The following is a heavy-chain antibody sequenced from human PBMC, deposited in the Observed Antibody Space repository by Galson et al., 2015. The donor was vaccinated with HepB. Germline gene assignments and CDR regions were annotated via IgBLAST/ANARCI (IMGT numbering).Heavy chain of an antibody. V-gene: IGHV3-30-3*01. D-gene: IGHD1-26*01. Sequence: SLRLSCAASGFTLSSYAMHWVRQAPGKGLEWVAVISYDGSNKYYADSVKGRFTISRDNSKNTLYLQMNSLRAEDTAVYYCARDAIVGASDAFDIWGQGTMVTVSS. CDR2: ISYDGSNK. J-gene: IGHJ3*02. CDR3: ARDAIVGASDAFDI. CDR1: GFTLSSYA.